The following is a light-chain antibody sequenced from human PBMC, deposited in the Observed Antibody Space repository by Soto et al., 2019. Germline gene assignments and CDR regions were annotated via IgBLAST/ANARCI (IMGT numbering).Light chain of an antibody. Sequence: QSALTQPRSVSGSPGQSVTISCTGTSSDVGAYNYVSWYQHHPGKAPKVMIYDVSERPSGVPDRFSGSKSDNKASLTISGLQAEDEADYYCCSYAGSYSWVFVGGTKVTVL. V-gene: IGLV2-11*01. CDR1: SSDVGAYNY. CDR2: DVS. CDR3: CSYAGSYSWV. J-gene: IGLJ3*02.